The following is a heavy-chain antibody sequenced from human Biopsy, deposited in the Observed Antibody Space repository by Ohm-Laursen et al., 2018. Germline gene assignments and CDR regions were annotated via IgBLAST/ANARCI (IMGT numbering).Heavy chain of an antibody. CDR3: ARGPHSGSHSCFDY. D-gene: IGHD1-26*01. CDR1: GGTFSSYS. V-gene: IGHV1-69*13. J-gene: IGHJ4*02. CDR2: IIPIFDIN. Sequence: SSVKVSCKASGGTFSSYSITWVRQAPGQGLEWMGGIIPIFDINNYAQKFQGRVTISADESTSTSYMELTSLTTEDTTIYYCARGPHSGSHSCFDYWGRGTLATVSS.